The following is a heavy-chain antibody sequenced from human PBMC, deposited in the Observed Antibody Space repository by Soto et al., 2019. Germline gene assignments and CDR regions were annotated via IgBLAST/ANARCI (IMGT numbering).Heavy chain of an antibody. CDR1: GGSISSGDYY. J-gene: IGHJ4*02. CDR2: IYYSGST. Sequence: PSETLSLTCTVSGGSISSGDYYWSWIRQPPGKGLEWIGYIYYSGSTYYNPSLKSRVTISVDTSKNQFSLKLSSVTAADTAVYYCARDGSITGTTGHDYWGQGTLVTVYS. V-gene: IGHV4-30-4*01. CDR3: ARDGSITGTTGHDY. D-gene: IGHD1-7*01.